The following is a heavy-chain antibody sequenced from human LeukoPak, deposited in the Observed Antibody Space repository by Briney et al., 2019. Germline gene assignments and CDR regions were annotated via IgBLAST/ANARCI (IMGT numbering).Heavy chain of an antibody. J-gene: IGHJ4*02. V-gene: IGHV3-23*01. CDR1: GFAFRDYA. CDR2: ISGSGGTT. D-gene: IGHD3-22*01. CDR3: ATDYYDRSGDYTVDY. Sequence: GGSLRLSCAASGFAFRDYAMSWVRQAPGKGLERVSVISGSGGTTHYADSVKGRFTISRDNSKNTVSLQMNSLRAEDTAVYYCATDYYDRSGDYTVDYWGQGTLVTVSS.